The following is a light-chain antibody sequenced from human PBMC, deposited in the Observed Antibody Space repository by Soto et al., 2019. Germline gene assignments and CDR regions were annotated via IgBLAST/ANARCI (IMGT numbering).Light chain of an antibody. CDR3: CSYAGSSGYV. V-gene: IGLV2-23*01. CDR1: SSDVGSYNL. CDR2: EGS. J-gene: IGLJ1*01. Sequence: QSALTQPASVSGSPGQSITISCTGTSSDVGSYNLVSWYQQHPGKAPKLMIYEGSKRPSGVSNRFSGSKSGNTASLTISGLQAEYEADYYCCSYAGSSGYVFGPGTKLTVL.